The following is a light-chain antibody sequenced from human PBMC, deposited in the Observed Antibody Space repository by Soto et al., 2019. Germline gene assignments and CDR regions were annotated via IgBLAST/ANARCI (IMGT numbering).Light chain of an antibody. Sequence: QSVLTQPASVSGSPGQAITISCTGTSSDVGGYNYVSWYQQHPGKAPKLMIYDVSNRPSGVSNRFSGSKSGNTASLTISGLQAEDEADYYCSSYTSRSTPWVFGGGTQLTVL. V-gene: IGLV2-14*01. CDR1: SSDVGGYNY. CDR2: DVS. CDR3: SSYTSRSTPWV. J-gene: IGLJ3*02.